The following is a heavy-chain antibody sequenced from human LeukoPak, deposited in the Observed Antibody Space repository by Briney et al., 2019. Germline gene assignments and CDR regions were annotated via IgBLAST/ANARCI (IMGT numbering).Heavy chain of an antibody. D-gene: IGHD3-3*01. J-gene: IGHJ4*02. CDR3: AEGQSASDY. V-gene: IGHV3-30*02. CDR1: GFTFSSYG. CDR2: IRYDGSNG. Sequence: GGSLRLSCAASGFTFSSYGMHWVRQAPGKGLEWVAFIRYDGSNGKYADSVKGRFTISRDNSKNTLYLQMNSLRPEDTAVYHCAEGQSASDYWGQGTLVTVSS.